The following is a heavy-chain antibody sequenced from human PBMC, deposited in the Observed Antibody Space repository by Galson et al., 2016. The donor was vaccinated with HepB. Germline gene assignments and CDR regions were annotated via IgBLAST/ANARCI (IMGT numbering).Heavy chain of an antibody. J-gene: IGHJ6*02. D-gene: IGHD3-3*01. Sequence: SLRLSCAASGITFSDSYMTWIRQAPGKGLEWLSYISSSGTTIYYADSVKGRFTISRDNAKNSLYLQMNSLRAEDTAVYNCARVMVDYHYWSNKPKHYYSGMDVWGQGTTVTVSS. CDR2: ISSSGTTI. CDR3: ARVMVDYHYWSNKPKHYYSGMDV. V-gene: IGHV3-11*01. CDR1: GITFSDSY.